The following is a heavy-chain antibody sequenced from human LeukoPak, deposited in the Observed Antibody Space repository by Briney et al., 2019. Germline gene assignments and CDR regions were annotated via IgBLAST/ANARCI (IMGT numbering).Heavy chain of an antibody. CDR2: IRYDGSNK. CDR1: GFTFSTFG. Sequence: PGGSLRLSCAASGFAASGFTFSTFGMHWVRQAPGKGLEWVAFIRYDGSNKYYVDSVKGRFTISRDDSKNTLYLQMNSLRAEDTAAYYCAKGYYFDILSGYSSLDSWGQGTLVTVSS. D-gene: IGHD3-9*01. V-gene: IGHV3-30*02. CDR3: AKGYYFDILSGYSSLDS. J-gene: IGHJ4*02.